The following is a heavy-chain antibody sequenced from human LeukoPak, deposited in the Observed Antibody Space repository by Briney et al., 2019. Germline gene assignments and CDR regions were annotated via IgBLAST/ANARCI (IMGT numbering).Heavy chain of an antibody. J-gene: IGHJ4*02. Sequence: GVSLRLSCAASGFTVSSNFMNWVRQAPGKGLEGVSLTYSGGGTYYEDSVKGIFTISRDNSKNPPYLQMNSLRAEDTAVYYCATRGRSSSGHGFSLDCWGQGTLVTVSS. D-gene: IGHD6-6*01. CDR2: TYSGGGT. V-gene: IGHV3-66*01. CDR1: GFTVSSNF. CDR3: ATRGRSSSGHGFSLDC.